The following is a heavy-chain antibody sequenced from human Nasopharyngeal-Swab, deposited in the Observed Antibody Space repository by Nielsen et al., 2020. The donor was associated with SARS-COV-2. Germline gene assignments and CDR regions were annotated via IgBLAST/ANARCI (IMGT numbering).Heavy chain of an antibody. CDR3: AREFETYYYGSGSSHFDY. Sequence: ASVKVSCKASGYTFTSYAMHWVRQAPAQRLEWMGWINAGNGNTKYSQKFQGRVTITRDTSASTAYMELSSLRSEDTAVYYCAREFETYYYGSGSSHFDYWGQGTLVTVSS. CDR2: INAGNGNT. D-gene: IGHD3-10*01. J-gene: IGHJ4*02. V-gene: IGHV1-3*01. CDR1: GYTFTSYA.